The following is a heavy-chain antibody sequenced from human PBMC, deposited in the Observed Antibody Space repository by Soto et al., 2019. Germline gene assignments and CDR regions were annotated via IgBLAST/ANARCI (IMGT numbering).Heavy chain of an antibody. CDR3: ATGPMVPRSYYYGMDV. CDR1: GYTLTELS. Sequence: QVQLVQSGAEVKKPGASVKVSCKVSGYTLTELSMHWVRQAPGKGLEWMGGFDPEDGETIYVQKFQGRVTMTEDTSTDTAYMGLSSLRSEDTAVYYCATGPMVPRSYYYGMDVWGQGTTVTVSS. V-gene: IGHV1-24*01. D-gene: IGHD3-10*01. J-gene: IGHJ6*02. CDR2: FDPEDGET.